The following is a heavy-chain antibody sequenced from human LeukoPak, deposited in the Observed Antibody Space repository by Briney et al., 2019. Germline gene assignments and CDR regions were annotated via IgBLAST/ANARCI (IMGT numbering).Heavy chain of an antibody. CDR1: GGSISSSSYY. V-gene: IGHV4-39*01. J-gene: IGHJ5*02. D-gene: IGHD2-15*01. Sequence: PSETLSLTCTVSGGSISSSSYYWGWIRQPPGKGLEWIGSIYYSGSTYYNPSLKSRVTISVDTSKNQFSLKLSSVTAADTAVYYCARRLRTFMEGAVVVAATSGFDPWGLGTLVTVSS. CDR2: IYYSGST. CDR3: ARRLRTFMEGAVVVAATSGFDP.